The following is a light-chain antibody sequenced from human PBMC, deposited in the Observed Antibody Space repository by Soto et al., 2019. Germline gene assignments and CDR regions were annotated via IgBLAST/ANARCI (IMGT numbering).Light chain of an antibody. CDR2: EVS. CDR1: SSDVGGYNY. Sequence: QSALTQPASVSGSPGQSITISCTGTSSDVGGYNYVSWYQQHPGEAPKLMIYEVSNRPSGVSNRFSGSKSGNTASLTISGLQAEDEADYYCSSYRGSSTLVFGGGTQLTVL. V-gene: IGLV2-14*01. CDR3: SSYRGSSTLV. J-gene: IGLJ7*01.